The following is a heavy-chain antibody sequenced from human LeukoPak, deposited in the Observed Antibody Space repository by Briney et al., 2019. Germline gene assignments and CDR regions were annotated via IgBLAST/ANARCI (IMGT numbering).Heavy chain of an antibody. CDR2: ISYDGSNK. D-gene: IGHD7-27*01. V-gene: IGHV3-30*18. CDR3: TKEPGLGDWGSDLLFDY. Sequence: PGGSLRLSCAASGFTLRSYTMNWVRQAPGKGLEWVAVISYDGSNKYYADSVKGQFTISRDNSKNTLYLQMNSLRAEDTAVYYCTKEPGLGDWGSDLLFDYWGQGTLVTVSS. J-gene: IGHJ4*02. CDR1: GFTLRSYT.